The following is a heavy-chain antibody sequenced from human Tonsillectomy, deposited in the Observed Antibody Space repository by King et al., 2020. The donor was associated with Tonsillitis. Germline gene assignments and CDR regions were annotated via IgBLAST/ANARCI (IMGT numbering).Heavy chain of an antibody. CDR3: AKEEVGFDY. CDR2: IAYGGGNK. Sequence: QLVQSGGGVVQPGRSLRLSCAASGFTFSSYGMHWVRQAPGKGLEWVAVIAYGGGNKNYGDSMKGRFTISRDNSKNTLYLQMNSLRAEDTAVYYCAKEEVGFDYWGQGTLVTVSS. CDR1: GFTFSSYG. V-gene: IGHV3-30*18. J-gene: IGHJ4*02.